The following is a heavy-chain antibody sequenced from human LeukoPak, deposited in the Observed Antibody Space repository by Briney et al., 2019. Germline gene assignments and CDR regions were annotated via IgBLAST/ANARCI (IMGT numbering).Heavy chain of an antibody. J-gene: IGHJ4*02. D-gene: IGHD2-21*01. CDR1: GGSISSGDYY. Sequence: SQTLSLTCTVSGGSISSGDYYWSWIRQPPGKGLEWIGYIYYSGSTYYNPSLKSRVTISVDTSKNQFSLKLSSVTAADTAVYYCSKDIPHTEAWALNYWGQGVLVTVSS. CDR3: SKDIPHTEAWALNY. V-gene: IGHV4-30-4*08. CDR2: IYYSGST.